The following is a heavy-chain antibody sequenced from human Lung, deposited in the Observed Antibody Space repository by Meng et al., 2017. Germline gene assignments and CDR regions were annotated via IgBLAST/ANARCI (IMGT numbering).Heavy chain of an antibody. D-gene: IGHD6-19*01. V-gene: IGHV6-1*01. CDR3: ARSQQWLDS. Sequence: QVHLQQSGPGLVKPSQTFSTTCAISGDSVSSNSDSWNWIRQSPSRGLEWLGRTYYRSKWYNGYAVSVRSRITINPDTSKNQFSLQLNSVTPEDTAVYYCARSQQWLDSWGQGTLVTVSS. CDR1: GDSVSSNSDS. CDR2: TYYRSKWYN. J-gene: IGHJ4*02.